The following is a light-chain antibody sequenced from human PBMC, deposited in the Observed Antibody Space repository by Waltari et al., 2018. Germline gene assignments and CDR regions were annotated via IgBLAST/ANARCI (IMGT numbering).Light chain of an antibody. J-gene: IGLJ3*02. CDR2: ANN. CDR3: QSYDSLSGSGV. Sequence: QSVLTQPPSVSGAPGQRVTISCTGSSSNIGAGYDVHWYQQLPGTAPKLLIYANNNRPSGVPDRFSGSKSGTSASLAIAGLQAEDEADYYCQSYDSLSGSGVFGGGTKLTVL. V-gene: IGLV1-40*01. CDR1: SSNIGAGYD.